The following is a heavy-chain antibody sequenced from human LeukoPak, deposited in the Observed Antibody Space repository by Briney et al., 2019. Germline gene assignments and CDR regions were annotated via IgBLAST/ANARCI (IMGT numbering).Heavy chain of an antibody. V-gene: IGHV3-53*01. Sequence: QPGGSLRLSCAASGFTVSSNYMSWVRQAPGKRLEWVSVIYSGGSSYYADSVKGRFTISRDNSKNTLYLQMNSLRAEDTAVYYCARVSRYSYGSFDYWGQGTLVTVSS. J-gene: IGHJ4*02. CDR1: GFTVSSNY. CDR2: IYSGGSS. CDR3: ARVSRYSYGSFDY. D-gene: IGHD5-18*01.